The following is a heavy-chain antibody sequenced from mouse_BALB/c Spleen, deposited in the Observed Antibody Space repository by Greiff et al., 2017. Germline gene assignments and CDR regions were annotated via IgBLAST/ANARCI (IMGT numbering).Heavy chain of an antibody. Sequence: EVQLVESGPELVKPGASVKMSCKASGYTFTSYVMHWVKQKPGQGLEWIGYINPYNDGTKYNEKFKGKATLTSDKSSSTTYMELSSLTSEDSAVYYFARHYYGSTAWFAYWGQGTLVTVSA. J-gene: IGHJ3*01. CDR2: INPYNDGT. CDR1: GYTFTSYV. D-gene: IGHD1-1*01. CDR3: ARHYYGSTAWFAY. V-gene: IGHV1-14*01.